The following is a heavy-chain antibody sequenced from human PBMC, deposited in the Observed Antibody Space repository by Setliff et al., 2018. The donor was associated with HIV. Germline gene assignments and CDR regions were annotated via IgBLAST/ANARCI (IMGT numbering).Heavy chain of an antibody. CDR1: GFTFSSYE. D-gene: IGHD3-16*01. Sequence: PGGSLRLSCAASGFTFSSYEFNWVRQAPGKGLEWVSTIANGINTYYADSVKGRFTISRDNAKNSLYLQMNSLRAEDTAVYYCAAWWGSWGQGTLVTVSS. CDR3: AAWWGS. V-gene: IGHV3-48*03. J-gene: IGHJ4*02. CDR2: IANGINT.